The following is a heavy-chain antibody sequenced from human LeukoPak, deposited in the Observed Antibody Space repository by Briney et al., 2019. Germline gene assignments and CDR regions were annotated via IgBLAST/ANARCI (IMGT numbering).Heavy chain of an antibody. CDR2: IRYDGSNK. CDR3: AMEYYYDSSGYYFQDAFDI. D-gene: IGHD3-22*01. Sequence: GGSLRLFCAASGFTFSSCGMHWVRQAPGKGLEWVAFIRYDGSNKYYADSVKGRFTISRDNAKNSLYLQMNSLRAEDTAVYYCAMEYYYDSSGYYFQDAFDIWGQGTMVTVSS. J-gene: IGHJ3*02. CDR1: GFTFSSCG. V-gene: IGHV3-30*02.